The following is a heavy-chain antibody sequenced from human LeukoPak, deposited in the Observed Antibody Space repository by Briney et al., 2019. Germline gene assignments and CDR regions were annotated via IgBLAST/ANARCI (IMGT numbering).Heavy chain of an antibody. CDR1: GFTFSSYG. CDR2: ISYDGSNK. V-gene: IGHV3-30*18. J-gene: IGHJ4*02. Sequence: GALRLSCAASGFTFSSYGMHWVRQAPGKGLEWVAVISYDGSNKYYADSVKGRFTISRDNSKNTLYLQMNSLRAEDTAVYYYAKDLYYYDSSGLYFDYWGQGTLVTVSS. CDR3: AKDLYYYDSSGLYFDY. D-gene: IGHD3-22*01.